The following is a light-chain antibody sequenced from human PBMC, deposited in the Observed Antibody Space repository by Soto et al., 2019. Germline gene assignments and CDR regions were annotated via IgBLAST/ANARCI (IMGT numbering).Light chain of an antibody. CDR2: RDN. J-gene: IGLJ2*01. V-gene: IGLV3-9*01. CDR1: NIGTKS. CDR3: QVWDSSPVV. Sequence: SYELTQPLSVSVALGQTARITCGGNNIGTKSVHWYQQKPGQAPVLVIYRDNNRPSGIPERFSGSNSGNTATLTIRRAQAGDEADYSCQVWDSSPVVFGGGTKLTVL.